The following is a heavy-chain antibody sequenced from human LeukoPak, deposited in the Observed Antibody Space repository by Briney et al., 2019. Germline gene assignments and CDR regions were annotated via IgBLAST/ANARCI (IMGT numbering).Heavy chain of an antibody. D-gene: IGHD2-2*01. CDR1: GGTFSSYA. J-gene: IGHJ3*02. Sequence: ASVKVSCKASGGTFSSYAISWVRQAPGQGLEWMGGIIPIFGTANYAQKFQGRVTITTDESTSTAYMELSSLRSEDTAVYYCARDYGGYCSSTSCYGAFDIWGQGTMVTVSS. CDR3: ARDYGGYCSSTSCYGAFDI. V-gene: IGHV1-69*05. CDR2: IIPIFGTA.